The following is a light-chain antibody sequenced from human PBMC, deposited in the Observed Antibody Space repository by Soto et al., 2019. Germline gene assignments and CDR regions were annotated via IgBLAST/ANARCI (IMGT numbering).Light chain of an antibody. V-gene: IGKV3-15*01. CDR3: QHYNNWPPAIT. CDR2: CAS. J-gene: IGKJ5*01. CDR1: QSVSSN. Sequence: EIVMTQSPATLSVSPGERATLSCRASQSVSSNLAWYQQKPGQAPRLLIYCASTRTTGIPARFSGSGSGTEFTLTLSSLQSEDFAVYYCQHYNNWPPAITFGQGTRLEIK.